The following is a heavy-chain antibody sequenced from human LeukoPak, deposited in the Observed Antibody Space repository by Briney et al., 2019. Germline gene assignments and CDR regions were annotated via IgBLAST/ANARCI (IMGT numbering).Heavy chain of an antibody. CDR2: IKQDGSEK. CDR3: ARDQGSGWYEEALYYFDY. D-gene: IGHD6-19*01. J-gene: IGHJ4*02. CDR1: GFTFSSYW. Sequence: GGSLRLSCAASGFTFSSYWMSWVRQAPGKELEWVANIKQDGSEKYYVDSVRGRFTISRDNAKNSLYLQMNSLRAEDTAVYYCARDQGSGWYEEALYYFDYWGQGTLVTVSS. V-gene: IGHV3-7*01.